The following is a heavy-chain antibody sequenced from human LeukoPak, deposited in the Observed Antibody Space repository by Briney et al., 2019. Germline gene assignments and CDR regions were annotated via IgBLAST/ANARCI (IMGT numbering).Heavy chain of an antibody. J-gene: IGHJ4*02. D-gene: IGHD1-14*01. CDR1: GDSLTGGY. CDR2: IANFGDF. CDR3: VGGTRTPDL. Sequence: PSETLSLTCTVSGDSLTGGYWTWIRQSPAKGLESIGYIANFGDFNYNPSLKSRVSVSMDASKNQFSLRLTSVTAADTAVYYCVGGTRTPDLWGQGILVTVSS. V-gene: IGHV4-59*01.